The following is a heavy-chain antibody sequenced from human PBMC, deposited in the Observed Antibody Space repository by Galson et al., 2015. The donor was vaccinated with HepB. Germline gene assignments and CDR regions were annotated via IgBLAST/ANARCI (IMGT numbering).Heavy chain of an antibody. CDR1: GYTFTAYY. Sequence: SVKVSCKASGYTFTAYYMHWVRQAPGQGLEWMGWINPNSGGTNYAQKFQGRVTMTRDTSISTAYMELSRLRSDDTAVYYCAKSGYDWVSFDYWGQGTLVTVSS. CDR3: AKSGYDWVSFDY. J-gene: IGHJ4*02. CDR2: INPNSGGT. V-gene: IGHV1-2*02. D-gene: IGHD5-12*01.